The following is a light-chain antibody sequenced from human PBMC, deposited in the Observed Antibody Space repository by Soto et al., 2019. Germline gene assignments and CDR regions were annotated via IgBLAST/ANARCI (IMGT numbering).Light chain of an antibody. CDR3: CSYAGGFYV. CDR1: SSDVGGYDY. CDR2: DVS. V-gene: IGLV2-11*01. Sequence: QSALTQPRSVSGSPGQSVTISCTGTSSDVGGYDYVSWYQQHPGKAPKLMIFDVSKRPSGVPDRFSGSKSGSTASLTISGLQADDEADYCCSYAGGFYVVGTGTKLTVL. J-gene: IGLJ1*01.